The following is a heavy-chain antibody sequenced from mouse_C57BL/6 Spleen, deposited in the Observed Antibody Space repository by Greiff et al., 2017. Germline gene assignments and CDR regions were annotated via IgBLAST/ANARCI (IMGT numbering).Heavy chain of an antibody. V-gene: IGHV1-66*01. CDR1: GYSFTSYY. J-gene: IGHJ4*01. CDR3: ATDGLYAMDY. D-gene: IGHD2-3*01. Sequence: QVQLQQSGPELVKPGASVKISCKASGYSFTSYYIHWVKQRPGQGLEWIGWIYPGSGNTKYNEKFKGKATLTADTSSSTAYMQLSSLTSEDASVYYCATDGLYAMDYWGQGTSVTVSS. CDR2: IYPGSGNT.